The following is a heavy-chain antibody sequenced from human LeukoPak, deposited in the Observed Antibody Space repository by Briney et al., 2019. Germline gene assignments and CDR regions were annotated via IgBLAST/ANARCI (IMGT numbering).Heavy chain of an antibody. CDR3: ARENSGSYYPY. Sequence: PSETLSLTCTVSGGSISSGGYYWSWIRQHPGKGLEWIGYIYYSGSTYYNPSLKSRVTISVDTSKNQFSLKLSSVTAADTAVYYCARENSGSYYPYWGQGTLVTVSS. D-gene: IGHD1-26*01. V-gene: IGHV4-31*03. CDR1: GGSISSGGYY. CDR2: IYYSGST. J-gene: IGHJ4*02.